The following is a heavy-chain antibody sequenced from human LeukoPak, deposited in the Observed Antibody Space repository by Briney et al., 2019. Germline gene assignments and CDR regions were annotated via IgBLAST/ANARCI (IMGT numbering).Heavy chain of an antibody. D-gene: IGHD3-9*01. CDR1: GGSIGSYY. CDR3: ARVHDNYYYYGMDV. J-gene: IGHJ6*02. V-gene: IGHV4-59*01. Sequence: SETLSLTCTVSGGSIGSYYWSWIRQPPGKGLEWIGYIYYSGSTNYNPSLKSRVTISVDTSKNQFSLKLSSVTAADTAVYYCARVHDNYYYYGMDVWGQGTTVTVSS. CDR2: IYYSGST.